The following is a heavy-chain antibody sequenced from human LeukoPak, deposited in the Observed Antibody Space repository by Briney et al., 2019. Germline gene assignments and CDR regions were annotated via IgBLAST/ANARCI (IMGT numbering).Heavy chain of an antibody. Sequence: PSQTLSLTCTVSGGSTSSGGYYWSWIRQHPGKGLEWIGYIYYSGSTYYNPSLKSRVTISVDTSKNQFSLKLSSVTAADAAVYYCARALEWLPKFDYWGQGTLVTVSS. V-gene: IGHV4-31*03. CDR2: IYYSGST. CDR1: GGSTSSGGYY. J-gene: IGHJ4*02. CDR3: ARALEWLPKFDY. D-gene: IGHD3-3*01.